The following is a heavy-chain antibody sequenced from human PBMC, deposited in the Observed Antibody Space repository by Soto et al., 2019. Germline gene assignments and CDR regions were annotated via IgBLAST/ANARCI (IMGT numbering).Heavy chain of an antibody. CDR1: GGSISSGGSS. D-gene: IGHD3-10*01. Sequence: KASETLSLTCAVSGGSISSGGSSWSWIRQPPGKGLKWIGYIYHSGSTYYNWSLKSRVTISVDRSKNQFSLRLNSVTAADTAVYYCARGHAYYGSESYSNWFDSWGQGTLVTVSS. V-gene: IGHV4-30-2*01. CDR3: ARGHAYYGSESYSNWFDS. J-gene: IGHJ5*01. CDR2: IYHSGST.